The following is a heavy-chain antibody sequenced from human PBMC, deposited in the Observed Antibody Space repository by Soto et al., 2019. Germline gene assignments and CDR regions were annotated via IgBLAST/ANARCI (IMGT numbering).Heavy chain of an antibody. J-gene: IGHJ5*02. V-gene: IGHV3-74*01. CDR3: ARGYCSGGTCYRWFDP. Sequence: GGSLRLSCAASGFTFSTYWMHWVRQAPGKGLVWVSRISSDGSSITYADSVKGRFTISRDNAKNTLYLQMNSLRDEDTAVYYCARGYCSGGTCYRWFDPWGQGTLVTVSS. D-gene: IGHD2-15*01. CDR2: ISSDGSSI. CDR1: GFTFSTYW.